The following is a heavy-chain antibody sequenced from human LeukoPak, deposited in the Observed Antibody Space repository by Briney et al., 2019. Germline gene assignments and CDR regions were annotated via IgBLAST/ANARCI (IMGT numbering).Heavy chain of an antibody. Sequence: SETLSLTCTVAVGFISSYYWSWIRQPPGKGLEWIGYIYYSGSTNYNPSLKSRVTISVDTSKNQISLKLSSVTAADTAVYYCARDTQAYGMDVWGQGTTVTVSS. J-gene: IGHJ6*02. CDR1: VGFISSYY. CDR2: IYYSGST. V-gene: IGHV4-59*01. CDR3: ARDTQAYGMDV.